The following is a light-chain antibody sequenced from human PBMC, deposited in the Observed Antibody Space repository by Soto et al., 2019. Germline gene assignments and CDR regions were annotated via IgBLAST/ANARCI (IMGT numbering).Light chain of an antibody. CDR1: SSDIGGYNF. CDR3: SSYSSTSTLFV. CDR2: EVN. J-gene: IGLJ1*01. Sequence: QSVLTQPASVAGSPGQSITISCTGTSSDIGGYNFVSWYQQHPGKAPKLMISEVNNRPSGVSDRFSGSKSGNTASLTISGLQSEDAGDYYCSSYSSTSTLFVFGTGTKVTVL. V-gene: IGLV2-14*03.